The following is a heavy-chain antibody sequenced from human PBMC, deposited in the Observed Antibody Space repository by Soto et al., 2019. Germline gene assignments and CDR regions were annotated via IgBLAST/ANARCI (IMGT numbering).Heavy chain of an antibody. CDR1: GFTFSYYW. J-gene: IGHJ3*01. V-gene: IGHV3-74*01. Sequence: GGSLRLACAASGFTFSYYWMHWVRQAPGQGLVWVSRIHSDGSSTTYADSVKGRFTISRDNTKNTLYLQMNSLRAEDTAVYYCARGDSGAFDLWGQGPMVNVS. D-gene: IGHD2-21*02. CDR3: ARGDSGAFDL. CDR2: IHSDGSST.